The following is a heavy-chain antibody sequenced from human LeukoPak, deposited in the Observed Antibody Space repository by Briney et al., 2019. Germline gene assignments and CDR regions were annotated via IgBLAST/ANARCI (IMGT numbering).Heavy chain of an antibody. D-gene: IGHD7-27*01. CDR1: GYTFTGYY. V-gene: IGHV1-2*02. Sequence: GASVKVSCKASGYTFTGYYMHWVRQAPGQGLEWMGWINPNSGGTNYAQKFQGRVSMTRDTSISTAYMELSRLRSDDTAVYYCARAPPLGYYGMDVWGQGTTVTVSS. CDR3: ARAPPLGYYGMDV. J-gene: IGHJ6*02. CDR2: INPNSGGT.